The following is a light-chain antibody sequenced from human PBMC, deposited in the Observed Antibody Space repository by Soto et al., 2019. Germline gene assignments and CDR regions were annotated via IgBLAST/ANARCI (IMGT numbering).Light chain of an antibody. J-gene: IGKJ1*01. Sequence: LQVTQSPSTLSASVEDRVTITCRASQSSSTWLAWYQQKPGKAPKILIYKASALESGVPSRFSGSGSGTEFTLTISSLQPDDFATYYCQQYQALWTFGQGTKVDIK. CDR2: KAS. V-gene: IGKV1-5*03. CDR3: QQYQALWT. CDR1: QSSSTW.